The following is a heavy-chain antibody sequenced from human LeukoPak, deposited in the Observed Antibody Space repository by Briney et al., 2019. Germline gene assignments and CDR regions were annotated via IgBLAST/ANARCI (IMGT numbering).Heavy chain of an antibody. V-gene: IGHV3-30*04. J-gene: IGHJ5*02. Sequence: GRSLRLSCAASGCSFSTYTMHWVRQAPGKGLEWVALISNDGSNEYYADSVKGRFTVSRDNSKNMVYLQLNSLKPEDTAVYFCARGEYCSGGTCFLIDTWGQGTQVTVSS. CDR2: ISNDGSNE. CDR1: GCSFSTYT. CDR3: ARGEYCSGGTCFLIDT. D-gene: IGHD2-15*01.